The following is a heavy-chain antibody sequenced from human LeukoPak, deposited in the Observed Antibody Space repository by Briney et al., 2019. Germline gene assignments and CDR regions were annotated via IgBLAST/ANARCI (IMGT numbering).Heavy chain of an antibody. CDR2: MNPNSGNT. V-gene: IGHV1-8*01. J-gene: IGHJ6*01. CDR1: GYTFTSYD. CDR3: ARRRYSGGWSSHYDYYYGRHV. D-gene: IGHD6-19*01. Sequence: ASVKVSCKASGYTFTSYDINWVRQAPGQGLEWMGWMNPNSGNTAYAQRFQGRVTMTRNTSISTAYMELSSLRSEDTAVYYCARRRYSGGWSSHYDYYYGRHVWGGGTTLTVPS.